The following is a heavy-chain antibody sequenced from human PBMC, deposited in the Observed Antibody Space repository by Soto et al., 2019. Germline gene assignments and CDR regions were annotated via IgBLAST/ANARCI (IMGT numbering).Heavy chain of an antibody. CDR2: IWYDGSNK. CDR1: GFTFSSYG. V-gene: IGHV3-33*01. D-gene: IGHD3-3*01. J-gene: IGHJ4*02. CDR3: ARDPPWNDDFWSGADTSHFDY. Sequence: PGGSLRLSCAASGFTFSSYGMHWVRQAPGKGLEWVAVIWYDGSNKYYADSVKGRFTISRDNSKNTLYLQMNRLRAEDTAVYYCARDPPWNDDFWSGADTSHFDYWGQGTLVTVSS.